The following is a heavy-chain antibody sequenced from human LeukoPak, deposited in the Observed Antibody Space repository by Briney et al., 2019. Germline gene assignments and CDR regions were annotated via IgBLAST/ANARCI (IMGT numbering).Heavy chain of an antibody. V-gene: IGHV1-2*02. CDR1: GYSFTAYY. D-gene: IGHD2-2*01. J-gene: IGHJ3*02. CDR3: ARSTLRTAFDI. Sequence: GESLKISCKGSGYSFTAYYMHWVRQAPGQGLEWMGWINPNSGRTNYAQKFQGRVTMTRDTSSSSAYMELSRLRSDDTAVYYCARSTLRTAFDIWGQGKMVTVSS. CDR2: INPNSGRT.